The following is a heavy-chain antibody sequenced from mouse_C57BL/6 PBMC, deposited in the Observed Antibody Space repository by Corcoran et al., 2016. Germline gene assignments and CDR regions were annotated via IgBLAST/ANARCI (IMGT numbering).Heavy chain of an antibody. Sequence: EVQLQQSGPELVKPGASVNISCTASGYTFPDYYMNWVKQSHGKSLEWIGDINPNNGGTSYNQKFKGKATLTVDKSSSTAYMELRSLTSEDSAVYYCARFRLRLDYWGQGTTLTVSS. J-gene: IGHJ2*01. D-gene: IGHD1-2*01. CDR2: INPNNGGT. CDR1: GYTFPDYY. CDR3: ARFRLRLDY. V-gene: IGHV1-26*01.